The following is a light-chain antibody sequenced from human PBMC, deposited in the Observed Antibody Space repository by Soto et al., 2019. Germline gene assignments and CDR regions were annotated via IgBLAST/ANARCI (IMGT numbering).Light chain of an antibody. Sequence: QSVLTQPPSASGSPGQSVTISCTGTSSDVGYYNYVSWYQQHPGKAPKVMIYEVSKRPSGVPDRFSGSKSGNTASLTVSGLQAEDEADYYCASYAGRNRYVFGTGTKVTVL. J-gene: IGLJ1*01. CDR2: EVS. V-gene: IGLV2-8*01. CDR1: SSDVGYYNY. CDR3: ASYAGRNRYV.